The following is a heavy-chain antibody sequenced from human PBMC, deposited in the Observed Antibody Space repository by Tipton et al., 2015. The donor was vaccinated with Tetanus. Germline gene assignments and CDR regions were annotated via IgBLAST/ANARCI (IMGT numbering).Heavy chain of an antibody. CDR3: ARVKVSVYGPQVNYFLDS. CDR2: IYYGGAT. D-gene: IGHD2-8*01. V-gene: IGHV4-61*01. Sequence: TLSLTCSVSGGSVNSGTYYWSWIRQPPGKGLEWLGDIYYGGATQYNPSLESRVTISMDTSKNQVSLRLTSVTAADTAVYHCARVKVSVYGPQVNYFLDSWGQGTLVTASS. J-gene: IGHJ4*02. CDR1: GGSVNSGTYY.